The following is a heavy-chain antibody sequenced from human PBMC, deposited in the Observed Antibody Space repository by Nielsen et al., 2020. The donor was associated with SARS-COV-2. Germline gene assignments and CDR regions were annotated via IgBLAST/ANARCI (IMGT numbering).Heavy chain of an antibody. CDR3: ARFIDYDFWSGYFDY. D-gene: IGHD3-3*01. CDR2: IIPIFGTA. J-gene: IGHJ4*02. V-gene: IGHV1-69*06. Sequence: SVKVSCKASGGTFSSYAISWVRQAPGQGLEWMGGIIPIFGTANYAQKFQGRVTITADKSTSTAYMELSSLRSEDTAVYYCARFIDYDFWSGYFDYWGQGTLVTVSS. CDR1: GGTFSSYA.